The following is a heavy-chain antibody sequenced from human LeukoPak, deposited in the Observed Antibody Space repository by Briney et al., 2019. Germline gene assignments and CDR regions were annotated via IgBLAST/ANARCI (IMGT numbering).Heavy chain of an antibody. CDR3: ARGRQSGYSSSWYFDY. CDR2: INHSGST. CDR1: GGSFSGYY. D-gene: IGHD6-13*01. V-gene: IGHV4-34*01. Sequence: SETLSLTCAVYGGSFSGYYWSWIRQPPGKGLEWIGEINHSGSTNYNPSLKSRVTISVDTSKNQFSLKLSSVTAADTAVYYCARGRQSGYSSSWYFDYWGQGTLVTVSS. J-gene: IGHJ4*02.